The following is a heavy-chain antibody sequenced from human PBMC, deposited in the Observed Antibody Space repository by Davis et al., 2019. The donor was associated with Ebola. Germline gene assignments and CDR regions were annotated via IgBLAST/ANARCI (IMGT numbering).Heavy chain of an antibody. CDR3: AKDEQQIYDFWSGYYDS. V-gene: IGHV3-30*18. CDR1: GFTFSSYA. CDR2: MSYDGSNE. Sequence: LSLTCATSGFTFSSYAIHWVRQAPGKGLEWVAVMSYDGSNEYYADSVKGRFIISRDISKRTLYLQMNSLRAEDTAVYYCAKDEQQIYDFWSGYYDSWGPGTLVTVSS. J-gene: IGHJ4*02. D-gene: IGHD3-3*01.